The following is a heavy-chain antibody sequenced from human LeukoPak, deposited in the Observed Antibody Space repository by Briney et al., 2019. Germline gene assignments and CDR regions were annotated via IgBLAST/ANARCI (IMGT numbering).Heavy chain of an antibody. D-gene: IGHD4-11*01. V-gene: IGHV3-23*01. CDR3: ARYTPKRTTVTAFDY. CDR2: ISGSGGST. CDR1: GFTFSNYA. Sequence: PGGSLRLPCAASGFTFSNYAMSWVRQAPGKGLEWVSAISGSGGSTYYADSVKGRFTISRDNSKNTLYLQMDSLRAEDTAVYYCARYTPKRTTVTAFDYWGQGTLVTVSS. J-gene: IGHJ4*02.